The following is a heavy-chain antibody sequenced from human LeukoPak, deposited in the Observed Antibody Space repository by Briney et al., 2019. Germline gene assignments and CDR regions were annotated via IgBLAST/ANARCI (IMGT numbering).Heavy chain of an antibody. J-gene: IGHJ6*02. V-gene: IGHV3-30-3*01. CDR1: GFTLSNYA. D-gene: IGHD6-13*01. CDR2: MSYDGSNK. CDR3: ARDGRSSSWYHYYGMDV. Sequence: PGGSLRLSCAASGFTLSNYAMYWVRQAPGKGLEWVAVMSYDGSNKYYADSVKGRFTISRDNSKNTLYLQMNSLRAEDTAVYYCARDGRSSSWYHYYGMDVWGQGTTVIVSS.